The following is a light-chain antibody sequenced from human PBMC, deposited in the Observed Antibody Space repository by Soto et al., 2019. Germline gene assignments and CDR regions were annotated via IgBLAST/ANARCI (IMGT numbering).Light chain of an antibody. Sequence: DIQMTQSPSTLSGSVGDRVTITCRASQTISIWLAWYQQKPGKAPKLLIYKASTLKSGVPSRFSGSGSGTEFTLTISGLQPDDFATYYCQQYNSYSFGQGTKVDIK. CDR2: KAS. CDR3: QQYNSYS. CDR1: QTISIW. J-gene: IGKJ1*01. V-gene: IGKV1-5*03.